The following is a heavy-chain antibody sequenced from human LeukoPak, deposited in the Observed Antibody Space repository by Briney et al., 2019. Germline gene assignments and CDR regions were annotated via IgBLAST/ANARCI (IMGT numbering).Heavy chain of an antibody. CDR3: TRGYSGYGNFDC. J-gene: IGHJ4*02. V-gene: IGHV3-74*01. D-gene: IGHD5-12*01. Sequence: LTGGSLRLSCAAIGFTSNYSMHWVRQAPGKGLVWVSRISGDGSTTFYADPVKGRFTISRGNSKNTLYLQMNSQRAEDTAVYYCTRGYSGYGNFDCWGQGTLVTVSS. CDR1: GFTSNYS. CDR2: ISGDGSTT.